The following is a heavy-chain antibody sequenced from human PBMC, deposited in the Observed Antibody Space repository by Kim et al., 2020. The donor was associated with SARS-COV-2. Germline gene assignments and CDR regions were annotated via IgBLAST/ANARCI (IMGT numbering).Heavy chain of an antibody. D-gene: IGHD6-19*01. V-gene: IGHV4-30-2*01. CDR2: IYHSGYT. Sequence: SETLSFTCAVSGASISSGDFSWSWIRQPPGKGLEWIGYIYHSGYTYYNPSLWGRVTISLNMSKNHFSLNLTSVTAADTAVYYCASGSGSSGKSFDYWGQGTLVTVSS. CDR1: GASISSGDFS. CDR3: ASGSGSSGKSFDY. J-gene: IGHJ4*02.